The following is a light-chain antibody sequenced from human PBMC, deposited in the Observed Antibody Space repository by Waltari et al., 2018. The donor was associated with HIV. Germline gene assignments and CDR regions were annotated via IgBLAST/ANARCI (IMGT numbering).Light chain of an antibody. CDR2: HAS. V-gene: IGKV1-39*01. Sequence: DIQMTQSPSSLSAYVGDRVTITCRASQSINTNLHWYQQKPGKAPYLVMYHASTLQSGVPARFSGSGSGKDLTLTISRRRPEDFANYYWQQTNIFPRTVGPGTKVE. CDR1: QSINTN. CDR3: QQTNIFPRT. J-gene: IGKJ1*01.